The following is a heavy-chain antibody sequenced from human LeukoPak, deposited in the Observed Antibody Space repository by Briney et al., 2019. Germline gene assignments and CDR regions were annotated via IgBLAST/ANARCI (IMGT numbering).Heavy chain of an antibody. V-gene: IGHV6-1*01. J-gene: IGHJ5*02. CDR2: TYYRSKWYN. D-gene: IGHD1-1*01. CDR1: GDSVSSNSAA. CDR3: ARGYGSNWNDVGWFDP. Sequence: SQTLSLTCAISGDSVSSNSAAWNWIRQSPSRGLEWLGRTYYRSKWYNDYAVSVKSRITINPDTSKNQFSLQLNSVTPEDTAVYYCARGYGSNWNDVGWFDPWGQGTLVTVSS.